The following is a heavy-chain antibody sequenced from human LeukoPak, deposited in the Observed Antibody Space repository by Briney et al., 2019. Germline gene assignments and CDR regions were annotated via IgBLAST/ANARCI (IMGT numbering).Heavy chain of an antibody. J-gene: IGHJ4*02. CDR3: ARALGSGWVYFL. V-gene: IGHV3-30*04. D-gene: IGHD3-10*01. Sequence: GGSLRLSCAASGFTFRSYPMHCVRQTPGKGLEWVAVISYDGSNTYYADSVKGRFTISRDNAKNTLYLQMNSLRVEDTAVYYCARALGSGWVYFLGGQGTLVTVSS. CDR1: GFTFRSYP. CDR2: ISYDGSNT.